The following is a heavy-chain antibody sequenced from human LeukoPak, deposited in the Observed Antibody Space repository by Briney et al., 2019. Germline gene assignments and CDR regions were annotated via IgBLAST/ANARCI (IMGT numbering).Heavy chain of an antibody. CDR3: AKQEGWELHNYHFDH. D-gene: IGHD1-26*01. CDR1: GFTFNAYG. CDR2: VSGDGGTA. Sequence: PGGSLRLSCSASGFTFNAYGMGWVRQAPGKGLEWVSVVSGDGGTAYYADSVKGRFTISRDNIKNTLYLQMTSLRAEDTAIYYCAKQEGWELHNYHFDHWGQGTLVTVSS. J-gene: IGHJ4*02. V-gene: IGHV3-23*01.